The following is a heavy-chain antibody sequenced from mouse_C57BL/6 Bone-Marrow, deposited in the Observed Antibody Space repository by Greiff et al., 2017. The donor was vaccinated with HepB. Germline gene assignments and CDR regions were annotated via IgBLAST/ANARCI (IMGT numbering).Heavy chain of an antibody. V-gene: IGHV3-6*01. CDR2: ISYDGSN. CDR3: AREVYSNYGYAMDY. CDR1: GYSITSGYY. D-gene: IGHD2-5*01. J-gene: IGHJ4*01. Sequence: EVQLQQSGPGLVKPSQSLSLTCSVTGYSITSGYYWNWIRQFPGNKLEWMGYISYDGSNNYNPSLKNRISINRYTSKNQFFLKLNSVTTEDTATYYCAREVYSNYGYAMDYWGQGTSVTVSS.